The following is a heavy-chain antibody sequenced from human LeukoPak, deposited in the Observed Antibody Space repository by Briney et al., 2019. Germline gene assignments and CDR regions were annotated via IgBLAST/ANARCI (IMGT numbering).Heavy chain of an antibody. V-gene: IGHV3-23*01. CDR2: ISGNGRHT. J-gene: IGHJ4*02. CDR1: GFTLSSHA. D-gene: IGHD3-22*01. Sequence: GGSLRLSCAVSGFTLSSHAMSWVRQAAGKGLEWVSSISGNGRHTYYADSVKGRFIISSDNSKNMVFLQMNSLRAEDTALYYCVKAVDSGGYNFKRGANYWGQGTLVTVSS. CDR3: VKAVDSGGYNFKRGANY.